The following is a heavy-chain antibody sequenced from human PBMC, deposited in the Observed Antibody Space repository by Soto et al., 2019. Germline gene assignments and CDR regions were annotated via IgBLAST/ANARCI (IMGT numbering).Heavy chain of an antibody. Sequence: GGSLRLSCAASGFTLSNYAMTWVRQGPGKGLEWVAVISYDGSNKYYADSVKGRFTISRDNSKNTLYLQMNSLRAEDTAVYYCAKDRRTGDYYGSGSYYYYYGMDVWGQGTTVTVSS. V-gene: IGHV3-30*18. CDR3: AKDRRTGDYYGSGSYYYYYGMDV. CDR1: GFTLSNYA. J-gene: IGHJ6*02. D-gene: IGHD3-10*01. CDR2: ISYDGSNK.